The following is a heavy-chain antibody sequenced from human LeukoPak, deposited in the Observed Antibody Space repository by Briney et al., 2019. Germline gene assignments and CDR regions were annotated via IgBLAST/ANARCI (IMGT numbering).Heavy chain of an antibody. J-gene: IGHJ4*02. CDR1: GFTVSSNY. CDR3: ARSLWFGELLFLYDY. D-gene: IGHD3-10*01. CDR2: IYSGGST. Sequence: GGSLRLSCAASGFTVSSNYMSWVRQAPGKGLEWVSVIYSGGSTYYADSVTGRFTISRDNSKNTLYLQMNSLRAEDTAVYYCARSLWFGELLFLYDYWGQGTLVTVSS. V-gene: IGHV3-53*01.